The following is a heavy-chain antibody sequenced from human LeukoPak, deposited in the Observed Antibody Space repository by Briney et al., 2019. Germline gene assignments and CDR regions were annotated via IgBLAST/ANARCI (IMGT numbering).Heavy chain of an antibody. V-gene: IGHV1-69*13. D-gene: IGHD4-11*01. CDR1: VGTFSSYA. CDR2: IIPIFGTG. J-gene: IGHJ6*03. CDR3: GRGLDSTVRLYYYYYYMDV. Sequence: ASVKVSCKASVGTFSSYAISWVRQAPGQGLEGMGGIIPIFGTGNYAQKLQGRCTITEDECTSTAYMELSSVRSEDTAVYYCGRGLDSTVRLYYYYYYMDVWGKGTTVTVSS.